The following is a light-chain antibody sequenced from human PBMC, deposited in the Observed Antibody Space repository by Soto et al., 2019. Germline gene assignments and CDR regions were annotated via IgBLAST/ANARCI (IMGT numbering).Light chain of an antibody. CDR2: DVS. J-gene: IGLJ1*01. V-gene: IGLV2-8*01. Sequence: QSVLTQPPSASGSPGQSVTISCTGTSSDVGGYNYVSWYQQHPGKAPKLMIYDVSKRPSGVPDRFSGSKSGNTASLTVSGLQAEDEAYYYCSSYAGSNNYVLGTGTKLTVL. CDR1: SSDVGGYNY. CDR3: SSYAGSNNYV.